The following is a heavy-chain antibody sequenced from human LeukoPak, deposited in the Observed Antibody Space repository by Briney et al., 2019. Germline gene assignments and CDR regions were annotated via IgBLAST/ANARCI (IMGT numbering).Heavy chain of an antibody. J-gene: IGHJ4*02. CDR3: ARDYGERFDY. D-gene: IGHD4-17*01. CDR1: GFTFSSYG. V-gene: IGHV3-33*01. Sequence: GGSLRLSCAASGFTFSSYGMHWVRQAPGKGLEWVAVIWYDGSNKYYADSVKGRFNISRDNSKNTLYLQMNRLRAEDTAVYYCARDYGERFDYWGQGTLVTVSS. CDR2: IWYDGSNK.